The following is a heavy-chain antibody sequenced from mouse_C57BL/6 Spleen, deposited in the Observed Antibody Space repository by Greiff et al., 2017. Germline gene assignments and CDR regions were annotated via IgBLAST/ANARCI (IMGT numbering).Heavy chain of an antibody. D-gene: IGHD1-1*01. V-gene: IGHV1-26*01. Sequence: VVKPGASVTISCKASGYTFTDYYMNWVKQSHGKSLEWIGDINPNNGGTSYNQKFKGKATLTVDKSSSTAYMELRSLTSEDSAVYYCARGSSSYWYFDVWGTGTTVTVSS. CDR1: GYTFTDYY. CDR3: ARGSSSYWYFDV. J-gene: IGHJ1*03. CDR2: INPNNGGT.